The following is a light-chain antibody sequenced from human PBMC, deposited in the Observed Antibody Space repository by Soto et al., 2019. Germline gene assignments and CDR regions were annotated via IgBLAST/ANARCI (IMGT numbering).Light chain of an antibody. Sequence: QSALTQPASVSGSPVQSITISGTGTSSDVGGYNYVSWYQQHPGKAPKLMIYEVSNRPTGVSNRFSGSKSGNTASLTISGLQDEDEADYYCSSYPSSSTLCVFGTGTKLPVL. J-gene: IGLJ1*01. CDR3: SSYPSSSTLCV. CDR2: EVS. CDR1: SSDVGGYNY. V-gene: IGLV2-14*01.